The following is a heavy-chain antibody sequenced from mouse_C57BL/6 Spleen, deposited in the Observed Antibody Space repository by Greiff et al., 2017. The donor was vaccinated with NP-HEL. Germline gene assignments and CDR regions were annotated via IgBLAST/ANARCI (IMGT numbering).Heavy chain of an antibody. CDR3: ARGIFDYGSSSYWYFDV. V-gene: IGHV14-2*01. CDR1: GFNIKDYY. D-gene: IGHD1-1*01. J-gene: IGHJ1*03. Sequence: EVKLMESGAELVKPGASVKLSCTASGFNIKDYYMHWVKQRTEQGLEWIGRIDPEDGETKYAPKFQGKATITADTSSNTAYLQLSSLTSEDTAFYYCARGIFDYGSSSYWYFDVWGTGTTVTVSS. CDR2: IDPEDGET.